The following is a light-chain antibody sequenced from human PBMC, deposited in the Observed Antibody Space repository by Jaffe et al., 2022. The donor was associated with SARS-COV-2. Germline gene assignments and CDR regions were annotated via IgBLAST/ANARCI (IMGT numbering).Light chain of an antibody. V-gene: IGKV1-5*03. CDR1: QSINGW. CDR3: QQYNSYPYT. J-gene: IGKJ1*01. CDR2: KTS. Sequence: DIQMTQSPSTLSASVGDRVTITCRASQSINGWLAWYQQKPGKAPKLLIYKTSSLQSGVPSRFSGSGSGAEFTLTISSLQPDDFATYYCQQYNSYPYTFGQGTRVEIK.